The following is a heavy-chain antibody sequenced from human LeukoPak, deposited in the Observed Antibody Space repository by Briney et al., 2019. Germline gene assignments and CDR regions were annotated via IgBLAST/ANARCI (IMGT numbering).Heavy chain of an antibody. V-gene: IGHV3-30*02. Sequence: GGSLRLSCAASGFIFSSYGMHWVRQAPGKGLEWVAFIRYDGSNKYYADSVKGRFTISRDNSKNTLYLQMNSLRAEDTAVYYCAKMYGTGTVTPGYWGQGTLVTVSS. J-gene: IGHJ4*02. CDR2: IRYDGSNK. CDR1: GFIFSSYG. D-gene: IGHD4-11*01. CDR3: AKMYGTGTVTPGY.